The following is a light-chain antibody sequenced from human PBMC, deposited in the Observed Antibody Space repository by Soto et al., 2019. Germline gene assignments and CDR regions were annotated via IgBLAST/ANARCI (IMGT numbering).Light chain of an antibody. Sequence: EIVLTQSPGTLSLSPGERATLSCRASQSVSSSYLAWYQPKPGQAPRLLIYGASSRATGIPDRFSGSGSGTDFTLTISRLEPVDFAVYYCQQYGSSPPITFGPGTKVDIK. V-gene: IGKV3-20*01. CDR1: QSVSSSY. CDR3: QQYGSSPPIT. CDR2: GAS. J-gene: IGKJ3*01.